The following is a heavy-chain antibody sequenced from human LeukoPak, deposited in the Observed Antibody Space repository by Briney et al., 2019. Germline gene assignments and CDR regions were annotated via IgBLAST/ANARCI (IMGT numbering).Heavy chain of an antibody. J-gene: IGHJ3*02. CDR1: GGSVSSGSYY. CDR3: ARDRDDAFDI. V-gene: IGHV4-61*01. Sequence: SETLSLTCTVSGGSVSSGSYYWSWIRQPPGKGLEWVGYIYYSGSTNYNPSLKSRVTISVDTSKNQFSLKLSSVTAADTAVYYCARDRDDAFDIWGQGTMVTVSS. CDR2: IYYSGST. D-gene: IGHD5-24*01.